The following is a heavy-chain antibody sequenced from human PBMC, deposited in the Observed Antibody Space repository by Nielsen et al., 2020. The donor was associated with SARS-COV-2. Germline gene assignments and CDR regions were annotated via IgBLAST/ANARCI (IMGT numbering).Heavy chain of an antibody. V-gene: IGHV3-30-3*01. CDR1: GFTFSSYA. CDR3: ASGGYYDSSGYSDY. J-gene: IGHJ4*02. Sequence: GESLKISCAASGFTFSSYAMHWVRQAPGKGLEWVAVISYDGSNKYYADSVKGRFTISRDNSKNTLYLQMNNLRAEDTAVYYCASGGYYDSSGYSDYWGQGTLVTVSS. D-gene: IGHD3-22*01. CDR2: ISYDGSNK.